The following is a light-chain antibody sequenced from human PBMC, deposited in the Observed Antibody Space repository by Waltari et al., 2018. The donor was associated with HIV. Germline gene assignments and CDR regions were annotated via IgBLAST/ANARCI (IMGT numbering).Light chain of an antibody. V-gene: IGLV8-61*01. CDR3: VLYMGGAWV. CDR2: STN. Sequence: QTVVTQEPSFSVSPGGTVTLTCGLRSDSVSTTHYASGYRQTPGQAPRTLISSTNVRSSGVPDRFSGSILGNKAALTITGAQADDECHYYCVLYMGGAWVFGGGTKLTVL. CDR1: SDSVSTTHY. J-gene: IGLJ3*02.